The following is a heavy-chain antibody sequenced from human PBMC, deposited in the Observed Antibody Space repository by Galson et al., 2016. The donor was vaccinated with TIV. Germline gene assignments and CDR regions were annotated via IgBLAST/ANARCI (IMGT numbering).Heavy chain of an antibody. Sequence: SVKVSCKASGYFFNSYGLTWLRQAPGQGLEWMGLISGYNGNANYAQKFQGRVTMTTDTSTSTSYLGLRNLRSDDTAIYFCVRKAGSGWYDYWGQGTLVTVSS. V-gene: IGHV1-18*01. CDR1: GYFFNSYG. J-gene: IGHJ4*02. D-gene: IGHD6-19*01. CDR2: ISGYNGNA. CDR3: VRKAGSGWYDY.